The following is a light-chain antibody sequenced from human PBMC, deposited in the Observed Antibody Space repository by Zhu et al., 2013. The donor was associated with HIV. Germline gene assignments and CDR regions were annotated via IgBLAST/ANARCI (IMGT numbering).Light chain of an antibody. Sequence: EIVMTQSPATLSVSPGERATLSCRASQSVSSNLAWYQQKPGQAPRLLIYGASTRATGIPARFSGSGSGTEFTLTISSLQSEDFALYYCQQYNNWPRTFGQGPSWRSN. V-gene: IGKV3-15*01. CDR3: QQYNNWPRT. CDR1: QSVSSN. J-gene: IGKJ2*01. CDR2: GAS.